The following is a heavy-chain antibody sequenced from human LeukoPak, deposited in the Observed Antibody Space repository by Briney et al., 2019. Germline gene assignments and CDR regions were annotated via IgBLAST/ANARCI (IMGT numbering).Heavy chain of an antibody. CDR3: ARDKRGSWYYYGMDV. V-gene: IGHV4-59*01. J-gene: IGHJ6*02. Sequence: SETLSLTCTVSGGSISSYYWSWIRQPPGKGLEWIGYIYYSGSTNYNPSPKSRVTISVDTSKNQFSLKLSSVTAADTAVYYCARDKRGSWYYYGMDVWGQGTTVTVSS. CDR2: IYYSGST. D-gene: IGHD6-13*01. CDR1: GGSISSYY.